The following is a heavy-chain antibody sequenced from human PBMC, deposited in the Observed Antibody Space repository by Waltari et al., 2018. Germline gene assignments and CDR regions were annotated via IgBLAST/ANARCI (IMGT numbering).Heavy chain of an antibody. D-gene: IGHD2-8*02. CDR1: GFPFSSSG. CDR3: ASCTGGNCYYYGFDV. Sequence: QVQLVGSGGGVVQPGRSLRLSCAASGFPFSSSGMLWVRQTPGRGLEWVAVISSDGSRKSYADSVKGRFSISRDNSKNSLSLEMNSLRPEDTAVYYCASCTGGNCYYYGFDVWGQGTTVTVSS. V-gene: IGHV3-30*03. CDR2: ISSDGSRK. J-gene: IGHJ6*02.